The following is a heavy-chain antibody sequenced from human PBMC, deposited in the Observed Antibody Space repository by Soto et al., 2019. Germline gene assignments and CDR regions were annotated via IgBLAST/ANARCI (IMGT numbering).Heavy chain of an antibody. Sequence: AAVKVSCKASGYTFTGYYMHWVRQAPGQGLEWMGWINPNSGGTNYAQKFQGRVTMTRDTSISTAYMELSRLRSDDTAVYYCARVSRDTAMVWTWFAPCGQGTPVTVPP. J-gene: IGHJ5*02. CDR3: ARVSRDTAMVWTWFAP. CDR1: GYTFTGYY. CDR2: INPNSGGT. V-gene: IGHV1-2*02. D-gene: IGHD5-18*01.